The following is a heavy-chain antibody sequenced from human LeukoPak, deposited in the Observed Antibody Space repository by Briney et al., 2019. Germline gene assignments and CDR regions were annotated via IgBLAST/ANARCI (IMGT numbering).Heavy chain of an antibody. J-gene: IGHJ4*02. V-gene: IGHV3-33*01. D-gene: IGHD2/OR15-2a*01. CDR3: AREGPRGNSQFDY. CDR2: IWYDGSNK. Sequence: QPGGSLRLSCAASGFTFSNYAMHWVRQAPGKGLEWVALIWYDGSNKYYTDSVKGRLTISRDNSKDTLFLQMNGLRAEDTAVYYCAREGPRGNSQFDYWGQGTLVTVSS. CDR1: GFTFSNYA.